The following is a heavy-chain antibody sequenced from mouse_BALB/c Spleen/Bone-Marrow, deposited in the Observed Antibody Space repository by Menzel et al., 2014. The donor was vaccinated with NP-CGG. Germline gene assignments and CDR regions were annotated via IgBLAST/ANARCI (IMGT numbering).Heavy chain of an antibody. CDR3: APMRDY. D-gene: IGHD2-3*01. Sequence: QVQLQQSGAELMKPGASVKLSCTATGYTFGSYWIEWVKQRPGHGLEWIGAILPGSDSTNYNEKFKGKATFTANTSSSTACMQLSNLTSEDSAVYYNAPMRDYWGQGTLVTVSA. V-gene: IGHV1-9*01. CDR1: GYTFGSYW. J-gene: IGHJ3*01. CDR2: ILPGSDST.